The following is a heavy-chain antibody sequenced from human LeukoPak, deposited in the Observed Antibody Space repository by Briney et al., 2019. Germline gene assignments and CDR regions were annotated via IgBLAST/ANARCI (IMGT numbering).Heavy chain of an antibody. CDR3: ALGKRGDYSWFDP. Sequence: PGGSLRLSCAASGFTFSSYWMSWVRQTPGKGLEWIGYLYYSGSTNYNPSLKSRVTISLDTSKNQFSLRLSSVTAADTAVYYCALGKRGDYSWFDPWGQGTLVTVSS. J-gene: IGHJ5*02. V-gene: IGHV4-59*01. CDR1: GFTFSSYW. D-gene: IGHD4-17*01. CDR2: LYYSGST.